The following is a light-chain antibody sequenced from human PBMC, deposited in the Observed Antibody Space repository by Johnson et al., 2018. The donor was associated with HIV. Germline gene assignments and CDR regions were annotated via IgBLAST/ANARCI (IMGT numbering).Light chain of an antibody. Sequence: QSVLTQPPSVSAAPGQKVTISCSGSSSNIGNNYVSWYQQFPGTAPKLLIYDNNKRPSGIPDRFSGSKSGTSATLGITGLQNGDEADYYCGIWDSSLSADVFGTGTKVPVL. CDR1: SSNIGNNY. J-gene: IGLJ1*01. V-gene: IGLV1-51*01. CDR3: GIWDSSLSADV. CDR2: DNN.